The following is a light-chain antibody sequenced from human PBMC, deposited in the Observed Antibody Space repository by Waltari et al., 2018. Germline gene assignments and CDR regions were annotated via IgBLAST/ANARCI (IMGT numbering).Light chain of an antibody. V-gene: IGLV2-14*01. CDR1: SNAVGGYNS. CDR3: SSQSSNDVVL. CDR2: DVS. Sequence: QSALTQPASPSGSPGQSVTIFCAGTSNAVGGYNSVSWYQEHPGQAPRVIIYDVSDRPSGVSDRFSGSKSGNTASLTISGLQAEDEADYYCSSQSSNDVVLFGGGTKLTVL. J-gene: IGLJ2*01.